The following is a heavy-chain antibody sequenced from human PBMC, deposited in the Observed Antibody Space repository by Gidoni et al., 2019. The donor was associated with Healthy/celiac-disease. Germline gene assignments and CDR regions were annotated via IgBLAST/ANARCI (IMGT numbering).Heavy chain of an antibody. CDR2: ISWNSGSI. V-gene: IGHV3-9*01. J-gene: IGHJ3*02. CDR1: GFTFDDYA. Sequence: EVQLVEPGGGLVQTGRSLRLSCAASGFTFDDYAMHWVRQAPGKGLEWVSGISWNSGSIGYADSVKGRFTISRDNAKNSLYLQMNSLRAEDTALYYCARDILTGYHDAFDIWGQGTMVTVSS. D-gene: IGHD3-9*01. CDR3: ARDILTGYHDAFDI.